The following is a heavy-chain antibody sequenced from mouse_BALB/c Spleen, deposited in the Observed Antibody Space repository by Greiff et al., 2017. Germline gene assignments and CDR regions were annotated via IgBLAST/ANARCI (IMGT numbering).Heavy chain of an antibody. V-gene: IGHV5-6-2*01. CDR1: GFTFSSYY. Sequence: EVKLMESGGGLVKLGGSLKLSCAASGFTFSSYYMSWVRQTPDKRLELVAAINSNGGSTYYPDTVKGRFTISRDNAKNTLYLQMSSLKSEDTALYYCARRIPYAMDYWGQGTSVTVSS. CDR2: INSNGGST. J-gene: IGHJ4*01. CDR3: ARRIPYAMDY.